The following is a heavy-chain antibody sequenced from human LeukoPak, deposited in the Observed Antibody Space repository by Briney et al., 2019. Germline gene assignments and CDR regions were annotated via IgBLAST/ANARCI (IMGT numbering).Heavy chain of an antibody. CDR2: ISDGGYTT. J-gene: IGHJ5*02. D-gene: IGHD2-21*01. CDR1: GFTFSIYA. Sequence: GGSLRLSCAASGFTFSIYAFSWVRQAPGKGLEWVSAISDGGYTTYYADSVKGRLTISRENSKNTLYLQISSLRADDTAVYYCTKEGPVNAIGDLWGQGTLVTVSS. V-gene: IGHV3-23*01. CDR3: TKEGPVNAIGDL.